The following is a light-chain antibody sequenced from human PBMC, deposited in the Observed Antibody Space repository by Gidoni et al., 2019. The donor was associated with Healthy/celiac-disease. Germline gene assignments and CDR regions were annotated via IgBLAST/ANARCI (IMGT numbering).Light chain of an antibody. Sequence: VVTQSPGSLAGSLGERATINCKSSQSVLYSSNNKNYLAWYQQKPGQPPKLLIYWASTRESGVPDRFSGSGSGTDFTLTISSLQAEDVAVYYCQQYYSTPYTFGQGTKLEIK. J-gene: IGKJ2*01. CDR2: WAS. V-gene: IGKV4-1*01. CDR1: QSVLYSSNNKNY. CDR3: QQYYSTPYT.